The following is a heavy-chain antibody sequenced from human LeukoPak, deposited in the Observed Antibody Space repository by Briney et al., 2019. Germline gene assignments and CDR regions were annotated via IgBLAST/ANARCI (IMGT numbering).Heavy chain of an antibody. CDR3: ARLSLFEDSSGWFDP. Sequence: SETLSLTCTVSGGSISSYYWSWIRQSPGKGLEWTGYIYYSGSTNYNPSLKSRVTISVDTSKNQFSLKLSSVTAADTAVYYCARLSLFEDSSGWFDPWGQGTLVTVSS. J-gene: IGHJ5*02. CDR2: IYYSGST. CDR1: GGSISSYY. D-gene: IGHD3-22*01. V-gene: IGHV4-59*08.